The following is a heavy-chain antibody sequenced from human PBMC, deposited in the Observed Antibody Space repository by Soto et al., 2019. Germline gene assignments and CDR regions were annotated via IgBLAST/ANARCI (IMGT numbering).Heavy chain of an antibody. J-gene: IGHJ6*02. CDR3: ARGFRESAYDSSGYYFGYYGMDV. CDR1: GVTFSSYA. CDR2: IIPIFGTA. V-gene: IGHV1-69*13. Sequence: ASVKVSCKASGVTFSSYAISWVRQAPGQGLEWMGGIIPIFGTANYAQKFQGRVTITADESTSTAYMELSSLRSEDTAVYYCARGFRESAYDSSGYYFGYYGMDVWG. D-gene: IGHD3-22*01.